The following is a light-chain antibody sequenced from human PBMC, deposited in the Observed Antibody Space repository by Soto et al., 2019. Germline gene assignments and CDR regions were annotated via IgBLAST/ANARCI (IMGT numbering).Light chain of an antibody. CDR2: DVS. Sequence: SVLTQPASVSGSPGRSISISCAGTSADIGAYDHVSWYQQHPGKAPKLIIYDVSSRPSGVSNRFSGSKSVNTASLTISGLQAEDEADYYCSSYTTVSTYAFGTGTKVTVL. CDR1: SADIGAYDH. V-gene: IGLV2-14*01. J-gene: IGLJ1*01. CDR3: SSYTTVSTYA.